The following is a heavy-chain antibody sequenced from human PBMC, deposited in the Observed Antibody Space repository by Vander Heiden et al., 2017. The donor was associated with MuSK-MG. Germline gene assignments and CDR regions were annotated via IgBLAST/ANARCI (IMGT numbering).Heavy chain of an antibody. CDR1: GLTFSSYS. J-gene: IGHJ4*02. CDR3: ASHDYGDQGPYHHY. Sequence: EVQLVESGGGLVKPGGSLRLSCAASGLTFSSYSMNWVRQAPGKGLECVSSISSSSSYTYYADSVKGRFTISRDNAKNSLYLQMKRMSAEDTAVYYCASHDYGDQGPYHHYWGQGTLVTVYS. V-gene: IGHV3-21*01. CDR2: ISSSSSYT. D-gene: IGHD4-17*01.